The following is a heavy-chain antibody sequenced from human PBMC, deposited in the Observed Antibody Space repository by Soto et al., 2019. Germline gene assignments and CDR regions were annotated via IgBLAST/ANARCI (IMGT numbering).Heavy chain of an antibody. J-gene: IGHJ4*02. CDR3: TRSGDNYNVLDY. D-gene: IGHD3-10*02. V-gene: IGHV3-13*01. CDR1: GFTYRSYD. Sequence: PGGSLRLSCAAFGFTYRSYDMHWVRHVPGKGLEWVSSLGGAGAREYAGSVRGRFTISRDNAKNSLYLQMDSLRVADTAVYYCTRSGDNYNVLDYWGPGTPVTVSS. CDR2: LGGAGAR.